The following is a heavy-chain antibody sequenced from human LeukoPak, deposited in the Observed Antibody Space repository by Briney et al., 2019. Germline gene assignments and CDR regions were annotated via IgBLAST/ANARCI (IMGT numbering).Heavy chain of an antibody. V-gene: IGHV4-4*09. CDR2: IQDSGIT. CDR3: AGRGHRYSRD. Sequence: SETLSLICNVSGDSVSSGYWSWIRQSPGKGLEWIGFIQDSGITDYNPSLKSRLIISVDTSKNLFSLTLRSVTAADTAVYYCAGRGHRYSRDWGQGILVAVSS. CDR1: GDSVSSGY. D-gene: IGHD2-15*01. J-gene: IGHJ1*01.